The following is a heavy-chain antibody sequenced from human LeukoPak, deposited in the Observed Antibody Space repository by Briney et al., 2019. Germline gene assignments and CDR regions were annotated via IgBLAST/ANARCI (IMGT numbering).Heavy chain of an antibody. D-gene: IGHD6-13*01. CDR3: ARLIPAAGSGSWFDP. V-gene: IGHV4-59*12. J-gene: IGHJ5*02. CDR1: GGSISSYY. Sequence: SETLSLTCTVSGGSISSYYWSWIRQPPGKGLEWIGDIYHSGITNYNPSLKSRVTISVDKSKNHFSLQLRSVTAADTAMYYCARLIPAAGSGSWFDPWGQGTLVTVSS. CDR2: IYHSGIT.